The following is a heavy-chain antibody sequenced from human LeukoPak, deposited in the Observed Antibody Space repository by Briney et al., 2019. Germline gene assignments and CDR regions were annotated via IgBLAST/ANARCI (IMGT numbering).Heavy chain of an antibody. CDR3: ARGGYCSSTSCYNFDY. V-gene: IGHV1-8*03. D-gene: IGHD2-2*01. CDR1: GYTFTSYD. CDR2: MNPNSGNT. Sequence: EASVKVSCKASGYTFTSYDINWVRQATGQGLEWMGWMNPNSGNTGYAQKFQGRVTITRNTSISTAYMELSSLRSEDTAVYYCARGGYCSSTSCYNFDYWGQGTLVTVSS. J-gene: IGHJ4*02.